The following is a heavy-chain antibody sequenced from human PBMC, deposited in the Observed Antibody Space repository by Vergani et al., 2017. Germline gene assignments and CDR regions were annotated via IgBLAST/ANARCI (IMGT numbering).Heavy chain of an antibody. J-gene: IGHJ5*02. V-gene: IGHV4-59*01. Sequence: QVQLQESGPGLVKPSETLSLTCTVSGGSISSYYWSWIRQPPGKGLEWIGYIYYSGSTNYNPSLNSRVTISVDTSKNQFSLKLSSVTAADTAVYYCARAPSYSSSWYPNWFDPWGQGTLVTVSS. D-gene: IGHD6-13*01. CDR2: IYYSGST. CDR3: ARAPSYSSSWYPNWFDP. CDR1: GGSISSYY.